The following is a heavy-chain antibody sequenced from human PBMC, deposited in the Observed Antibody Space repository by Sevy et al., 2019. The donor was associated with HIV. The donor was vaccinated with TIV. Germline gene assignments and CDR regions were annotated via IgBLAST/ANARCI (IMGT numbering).Heavy chain of an antibody. D-gene: IGHD2-2*01. V-gene: IGHV3-7*01. J-gene: IGHJ4*02. CDR2: INEDGSEK. CDR1: GFTFTRYW. CDR3: ARSTNSAALDY. Sequence: GGSLRLSCAASGFTFTRYWMSWVRQAPGKGLEWVANINEDGSEKYYVDSVKGRFTISRDNARKSLHLQMNSLRAEDTAVYYCARSTNSAALDYWGQGTPVTVSS.